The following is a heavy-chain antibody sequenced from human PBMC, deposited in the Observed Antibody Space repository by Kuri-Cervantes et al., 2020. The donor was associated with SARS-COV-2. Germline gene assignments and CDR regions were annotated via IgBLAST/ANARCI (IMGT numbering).Heavy chain of an antibody. CDR2: ISSSGSTI. CDR3: ARVGGDGYNSSWFDP. Sequence: GESLKISCAASGFTFSDYYMSWIRQAPGKGLEWVSYISSSGSTIYYADSVKGRFTISRDNAKNSLYLQMNSLRAEDTAVYYCARVGGDGYNSSWFDPWGQGTLVTVSS. V-gene: IGHV3-11*04. J-gene: IGHJ5*02. CDR1: GFTFSDYY. D-gene: IGHD5-24*01.